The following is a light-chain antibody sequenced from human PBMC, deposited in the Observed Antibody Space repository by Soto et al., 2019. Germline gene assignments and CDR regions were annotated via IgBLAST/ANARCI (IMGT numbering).Light chain of an antibody. CDR2: DNI. J-gene: IGLJ2*01. V-gene: IGLV1-51*01. Sequence: QSVLTQPPSVSAAPGQKVTISCSGSNSNIGNNYVSWYQQVPGTAPKLLIYDNIQRPSGIPDRFSGSKFGTSATLDITGLQTGDEADYYCETWDSSLNSVLFGGGTKLTVL. CDR1: NSNIGNNY. CDR3: ETWDSSLNSVL.